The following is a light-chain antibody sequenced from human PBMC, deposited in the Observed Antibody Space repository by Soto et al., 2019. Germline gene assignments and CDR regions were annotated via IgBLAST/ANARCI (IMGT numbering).Light chain of an antibody. CDR2: AAS. CDR1: QSISTY. Sequence: DIQMTQSPSSMSASVGDSVTIACRASQSISTYLNWYHQKPGKAPDLLIYAASSLKSGVPSRFSGSGSGTHFTLTSTGLQPADFATYYCQQNFSIPITFGQGTRLEIK. CDR3: QQNFSIPIT. V-gene: IGKV1-39*01. J-gene: IGKJ5*01.